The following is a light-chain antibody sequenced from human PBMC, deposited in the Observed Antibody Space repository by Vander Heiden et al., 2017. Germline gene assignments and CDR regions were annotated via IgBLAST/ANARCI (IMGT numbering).Light chain of an antibody. CDR2: DVS. J-gene: IGLJ2*01. Sequence: SALTQPASVSGSPGQAITISCTGTSSDVGGYNYVYWYQQPPGKAPKLMIYDVSNRPAGVSNRFSGSKSGNTASLTISGLQAEDEADYYCSSYTSSSTLVFGGGTKLTVL. CDR3: SSYTSSSTLV. CDR1: SSDVGGYNY. V-gene: IGLV2-14*01.